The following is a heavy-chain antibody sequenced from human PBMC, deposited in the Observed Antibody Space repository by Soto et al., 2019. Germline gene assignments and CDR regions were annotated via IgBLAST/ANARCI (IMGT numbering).Heavy chain of an antibody. D-gene: IGHD3-9*01. Sequence: SETLSLTCTVSGGSISSYYWSWIRQPPGKGLEWIGYIYYSGSTNYNPSLKSRVTISVDTSKNQFSLKLSSVTAADTDVYYCARHFPALRYFDWTFDYWGQGTLVTVSS. CDR2: IYYSGST. CDR1: GGSISSYY. V-gene: IGHV4-59*08. CDR3: ARHFPALRYFDWTFDY. J-gene: IGHJ4*02.